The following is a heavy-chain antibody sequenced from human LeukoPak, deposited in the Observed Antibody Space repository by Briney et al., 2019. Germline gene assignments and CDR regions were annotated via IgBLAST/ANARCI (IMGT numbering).Heavy chain of an antibody. J-gene: IGHJ6*03. CDR3: ARGPTYSSSWGGYHYYYYMDV. CDR1: GYTFSGYY. Sequence: WASVKVSCKASGYTFSGYYIHWVRQAPGQVLEWMGWIKPNSGGTNYAQKFQGRVTMTRDTSISTAYMALSRLRSDDTAVYYCARGPTYSSSWGGYHYYYYMDVWGKGTTVTVSS. D-gene: IGHD6-13*01. V-gene: IGHV1-2*02. CDR2: IKPNSGGT.